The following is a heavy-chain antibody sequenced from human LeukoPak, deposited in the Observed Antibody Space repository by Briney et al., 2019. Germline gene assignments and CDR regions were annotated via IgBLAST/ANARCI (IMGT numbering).Heavy chain of an antibody. CDR2: INPNSGGT. J-gene: IGHJ5*02. D-gene: IGHD2-2*01. CDR3: ARDLVGYCSSTSCSPRPQNWFDP. CDR1: GYTFTGYY. Sequence: ASVKDSCKASGYTFTGYYMHWVRQAPGQGLEWMGWINPNSGGTNYAQKFQGRVTMTRDTSISTAYMELSRLRSDDTAVYYSARDLVGYCSSTSCSPRPQNWFDPWGQGTLITVSS. V-gene: IGHV1-2*02.